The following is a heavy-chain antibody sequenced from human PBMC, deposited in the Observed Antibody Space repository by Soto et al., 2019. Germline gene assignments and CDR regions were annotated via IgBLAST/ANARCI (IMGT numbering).Heavy chain of an antibody. J-gene: IGHJ4*02. D-gene: IGHD3-10*01. CDR1: GFTFSSYA. Sequence: GGSLRLSCAASGFTFSSYAMSWVRQAPGKGLEWVSAISGSGGSTYYADSVKGRFTISRDNSKNTLYLQMNSPRAEDTAVYYCAKEGWVRGVTNYFDYWGQGTLVTVSS. CDR3: AKEGWVRGVTNYFDY. V-gene: IGHV3-23*01. CDR2: ISGSGGST.